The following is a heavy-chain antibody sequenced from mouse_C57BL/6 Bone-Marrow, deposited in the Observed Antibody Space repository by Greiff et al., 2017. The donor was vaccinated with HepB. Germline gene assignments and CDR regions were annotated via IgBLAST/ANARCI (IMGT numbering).Heavy chain of an antibody. CDR1: GFTFSDYY. CDR3: ASVPVAY. V-gene: IGHV5-12*01. CDR2: ISNGGGST. J-gene: IGHJ3*01. Sequence: EVQLVESGGGLVQPGGSLKLSCAASGFTFSDYYMYWVRQTPEKRLEWVAYISNGGGSTYYPDTVKGRFTISRDNAKNTLYLQMSRLKSEDTAMYYCASVPVAYWGQGTLVTVSA.